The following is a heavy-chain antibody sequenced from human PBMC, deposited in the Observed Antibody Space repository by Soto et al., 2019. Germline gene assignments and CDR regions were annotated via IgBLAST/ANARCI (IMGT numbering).Heavy chain of an antibody. J-gene: IGHJ6*02. CDR1: GFNFSSYV. CDR2: ISGSGGSA. V-gene: IGHV3-23*01. Sequence: GGSLRHSCTFSGFNFSSYVMSWVRQAPGKGLEWVSAISGSGGSAYYADSVKGRFTISRDNSKNTLYLQMNSLRAEDTAVYYCARVIMDVWGQGTTVTVSS. CDR3: ARVIMDV.